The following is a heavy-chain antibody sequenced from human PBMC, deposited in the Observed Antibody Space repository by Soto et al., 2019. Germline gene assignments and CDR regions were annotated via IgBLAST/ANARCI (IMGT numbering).Heavy chain of an antibody. CDR2: IYSGGTT. Sequence: EVQLVESGGGLVQPGGSLRLTCAASGITVSSSHMTWVRQAPGKGLEWVSIIYSGGTTAYADSVKGRFSISRDSSKNTLYLQMNSLRDEDTAVYYCARMSMTTVKGYLDVWGKGTTVTVSS. D-gene: IGHD4-17*01. J-gene: IGHJ6*03. CDR1: GITVSSSH. V-gene: IGHV3-66*01. CDR3: ARMSMTTVKGYLDV.